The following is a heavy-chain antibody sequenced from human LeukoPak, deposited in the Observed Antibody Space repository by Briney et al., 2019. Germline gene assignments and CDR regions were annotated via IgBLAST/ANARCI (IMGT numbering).Heavy chain of an antibody. D-gene: IGHD2-2*02. Sequence: GGSLRLSCAASGLTFSSYAMSWVRQAPGKGLEWVSAISGSGGSTYYADSVKGRFTISRDNSKNTLYLQMNSLRAEDTAVYYCAKLVSIVVVPAAIRNWGQGTLVTVSS. CDR2: ISGSGGST. J-gene: IGHJ4*02. CDR3: AKLVSIVVVPAAIRN. CDR1: GLTFSSYA. V-gene: IGHV3-23*01.